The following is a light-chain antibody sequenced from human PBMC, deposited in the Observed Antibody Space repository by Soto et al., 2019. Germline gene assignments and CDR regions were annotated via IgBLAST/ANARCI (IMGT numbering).Light chain of an antibody. Sequence: DIQMTQSPSSLSASVGDRVTITCRASQGISNYLAWYQQKPGKVPKLLIFAASTLHSGVPSRFSGSGSGTDFTLIISSLQPEDVATYYCQKYNSARWTFGQGTKVEIK. CDR1: QGISNY. CDR2: AAS. CDR3: QKYNSARWT. J-gene: IGKJ1*01. V-gene: IGKV1-27*01.